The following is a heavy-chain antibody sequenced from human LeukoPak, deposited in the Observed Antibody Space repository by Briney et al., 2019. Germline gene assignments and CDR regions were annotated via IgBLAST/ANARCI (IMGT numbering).Heavy chain of an antibody. Sequence: GGSLRLSCAASGFIFTTYAMTWVRQAPGKGLEWVSYISSSGSTIYYADSVKGRFTISRDNAKNSLYLQMNSLRAEDTAVYYCARAPPYSGSLDYWGQGTLVTVSS. CDR2: ISSSGSTI. J-gene: IGHJ4*02. D-gene: IGHD1-26*01. V-gene: IGHV3-48*03. CDR1: GFIFTTYA. CDR3: ARAPPYSGSLDY.